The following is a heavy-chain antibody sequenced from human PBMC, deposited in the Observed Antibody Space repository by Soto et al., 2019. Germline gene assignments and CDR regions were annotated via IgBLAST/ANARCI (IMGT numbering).Heavy chain of an antibody. CDR2: IIPIFGTA. Sequence: SVKVSCKASGGTFSIYAISWVRQAPGQGLEWMGGIIPIFGTANYAQKFQGRVTITADESTSTAYMELSSLRSEDTAVYYCARSSRGYYGSGSYYYYGMDVWGQGTTVTVS. D-gene: IGHD3-10*01. CDR1: GGTFSIYA. CDR3: ARSSRGYYGSGSYYYYGMDV. V-gene: IGHV1-69*13. J-gene: IGHJ6*02.